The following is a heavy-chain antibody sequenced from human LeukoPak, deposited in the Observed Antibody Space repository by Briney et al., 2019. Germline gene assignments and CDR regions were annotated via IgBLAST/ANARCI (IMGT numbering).Heavy chain of an antibody. CDR3: AREWWDYNWFDP. J-gene: IGHJ5*02. V-gene: IGHV4-4*07. Sequence: SETLSLTCTVSGGSISSYYWSWIRQPAGKGLEWIGRIYSSGSTNYNPSLKSRVTMSVDTSKNQFSLKLSSVTAADTAVYYCAREWWDYNWFDPWGQGTLVTVSS. D-gene: IGHD2-15*01. CDR1: GGSISSYY. CDR2: IYSSGST.